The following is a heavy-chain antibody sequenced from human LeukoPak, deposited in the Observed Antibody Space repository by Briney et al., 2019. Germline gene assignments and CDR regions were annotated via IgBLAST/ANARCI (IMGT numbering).Heavy chain of an antibody. D-gene: IGHD3-10*01. J-gene: IGHJ5*02. Sequence: SETLSLTCTVLGDSISSGTYYWSWIRQTADKGLEYIGRINAGGTTNYNPSLKSRVTISVDTSKNQFSLKLSSVTAADTAVYYCARERTMVRGMSWFDPWGQGTRVTVSS. CDR2: INAGGTT. CDR1: GDSISSGTYY. CDR3: ARERTMVRGMSWFDP. V-gene: IGHV4-61*02.